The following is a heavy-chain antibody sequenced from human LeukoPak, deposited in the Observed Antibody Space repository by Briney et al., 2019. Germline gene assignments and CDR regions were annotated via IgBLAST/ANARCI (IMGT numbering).Heavy chain of an antibody. J-gene: IGHJ5*02. V-gene: IGHV1-2*06. CDR2: INPKSGDT. D-gene: IGHD1-26*01. CDR3: ATEDSRGGSYYDP. CDR1: GYIFTDYR. Sequence: ASVKVSCKASGYIFTDYRLHWVRQAPGQGLEWMGRINPKSGDTNYAQKFQGRVTMTSDTSITTAYMELRRLKSDDTAFYFCATEDSRGGSYYDPWGQGTLVTVSS.